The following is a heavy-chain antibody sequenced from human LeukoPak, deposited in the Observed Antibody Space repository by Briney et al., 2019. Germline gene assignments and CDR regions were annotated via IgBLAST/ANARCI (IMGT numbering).Heavy chain of an antibody. V-gene: IGHV3-30-3*01. D-gene: IGHD1-26*01. Sequence: GRSLRLSCAASGFTFSTYAMHWVRQAPGKGLVWVAVISYDGTNKYYADSVKGRFTISRDNSENTLYLQMNSLRAEDTAVYYCARKSGVGAVPADLWGRGTLVTVSS. CDR1: GFTFSTYA. CDR3: ARKSGVGAVPADL. CDR2: ISYDGTNK. J-gene: IGHJ2*01.